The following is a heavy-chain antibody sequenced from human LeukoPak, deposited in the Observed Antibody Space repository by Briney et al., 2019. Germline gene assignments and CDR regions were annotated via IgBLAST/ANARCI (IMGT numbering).Heavy chain of an antibody. D-gene: IGHD6-6*01. CDR2: ICAYNGNT. CDR3: ARVDGSSSFNGFDP. J-gene: IGHJ5*02. CDR1: GYTFTSYG. V-gene: IGHV1-18*01. Sequence: ASVKVSCKASGYTFTSYGISWVRQAPGQGLEWMGCICAYNGNTNYAQKLQGRVTMTTDTSTSTAYMELRSLRSDDTAVYYCARVDGSSSFNGFDPWGQGTLVTVSS.